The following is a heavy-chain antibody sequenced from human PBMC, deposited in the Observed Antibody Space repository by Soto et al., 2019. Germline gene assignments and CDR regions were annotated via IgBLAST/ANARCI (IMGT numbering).Heavy chain of an antibody. Sequence: GESLKISCKGSGYSFTSYWIGWVRQIPGKGLEWMGIIYPGDSDTRYSPSFQGQVTISADKPISTAYLHRSSLKASDTAMYYCARHLTESSRYGMDVWGQGTTVKVSS. D-gene: IGHD1-26*01. CDR1: GYSFTSYW. CDR3: ARHLTESSRYGMDV. CDR2: IYPGDSDT. V-gene: IGHV5-51*01. J-gene: IGHJ6*02.